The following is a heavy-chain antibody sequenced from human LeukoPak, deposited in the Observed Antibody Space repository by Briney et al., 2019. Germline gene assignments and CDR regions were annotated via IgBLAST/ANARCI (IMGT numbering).Heavy chain of an antibody. CDR1: GGSFSGYY. D-gene: IGHD6-13*01. V-gene: IGHV4-34*01. CDR3: ALAAAGTSFDI. J-gene: IGHJ3*02. Sequence: PSETLPLTCAVYGGSFSGYYWSWIRQPPGKGLEWIGEINHSGSTNYNPSLKSRVTISVDTSKNQFSLKLSSVTAADTAVYYCALAAAGTSFDIWGQGTMVTVSS. CDR2: INHSGST.